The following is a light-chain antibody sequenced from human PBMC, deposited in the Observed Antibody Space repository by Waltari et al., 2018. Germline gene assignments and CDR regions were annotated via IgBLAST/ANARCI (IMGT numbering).Light chain of an antibody. J-gene: IGKJ4*01. Sequence: DIVMTQSPDSLAVSLGERATINCKSSQSVLYSSNNKNYLAWYQQKPGQPPNRLISWASTRESGVPDRFSGSGSGTDFTLTISSLQAEDVAVYYCQQYYGTPCTFGGGTKVEMK. V-gene: IGKV4-1*01. CDR3: QQYYGTPCT. CDR1: QSVLYSSNNKNY. CDR2: WAS.